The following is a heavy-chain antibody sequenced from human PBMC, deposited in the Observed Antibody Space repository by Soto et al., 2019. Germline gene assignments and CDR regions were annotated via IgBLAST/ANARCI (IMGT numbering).Heavy chain of an antibody. Sequence: SETLSLSCTVFGGSIRSLIYYRGFIHKPPGKGLEWIGNIHYSGSTYYDSSLQSRVTISIDTSKNQFSLKLSSVTATDTAVYYCARGSYYYDSSGYYHYWGQGTLVTVSS. J-gene: IGHJ4*02. CDR3: ARGSYYYDSSGYYHY. V-gene: IGHV4-39*02. CDR2: IHYSGST. D-gene: IGHD3-22*01. CDR1: GGSIRSLIYY.